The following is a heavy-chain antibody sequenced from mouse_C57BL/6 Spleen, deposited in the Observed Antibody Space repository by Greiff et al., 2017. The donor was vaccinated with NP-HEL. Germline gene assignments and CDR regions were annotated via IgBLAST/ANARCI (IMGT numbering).Heavy chain of an antibody. Sequence: VKLQESGAELVKPGASVKLSCKASGYTFTSYWMHWVKQRPGQGLEWIGMIHPNSGSTNYNEKFKSKATLTVDKSSSTAYMLLSSLTSEDSAVYYCAREDGNPFAYWGQGTLVTVSA. J-gene: IGHJ3*01. CDR3: AREDGNPFAY. CDR1: GYTFTSYW. V-gene: IGHV1-64*01. D-gene: IGHD2-1*01. CDR2: IHPNSGST.